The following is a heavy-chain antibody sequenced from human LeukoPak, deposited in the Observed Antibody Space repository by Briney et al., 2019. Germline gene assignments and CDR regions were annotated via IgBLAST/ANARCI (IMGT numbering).Heavy chain of an antibody. Sequence: PGGSLRLSCAASGFTFSSYWMHWVRQAPGKGLVWVSRINSDGSSTTYADSVKGRFTISRDNAKNTLYLQMNRLRAEDTAVYYCARALYGNYFDYWGQGTLVTVSS. D-gene: IGHD3-10*01. CDR2: INSDGSST. J-gene: IGHJ4*02. CDR1: GFTFSSYW. V-gene: IGHV3-74*01. CDR3: ARALYGNYFDY.